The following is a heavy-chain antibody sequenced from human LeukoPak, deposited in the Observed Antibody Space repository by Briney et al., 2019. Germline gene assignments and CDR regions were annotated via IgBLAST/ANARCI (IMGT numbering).Heavy chain of an antibody. CDR1: RFAFHNYA. J-gene: IGHJ3*01. V-gene: IGHV3-23*01. Sequence: PPGGSLRLSCAASRFAFHNYAMTWIRQAPERGLEWVSSISVDGGDIKYTDSAKGRFTISRDNSKGTLYLQMDSLRVEDTAVYYCGKDPNGNFIGAFDFWGQGTMVTVSS. CDR3: GKDPNGNFIGAFDF. CDR2: ISVDGGDI. D-gene: IGHD4-23*01.